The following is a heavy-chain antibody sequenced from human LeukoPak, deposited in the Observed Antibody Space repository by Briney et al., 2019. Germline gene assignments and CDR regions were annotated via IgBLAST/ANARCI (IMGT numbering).Heavy chain of an antibody. V-gene: IGHV4-39*07. D-gene: IGHD3-22*01. CDR1: GGSISSSSYY. Sequence: SETLSLTCTVSGGSISSSSYYWGWIRQPPGKGLEWIGSIYYSGSTYYNPSLKSRVTISVDTSKNQFSLKLSSVTAADTAVYYCARDPKGTYYYDSSAWGQGTLVTVSS. CDR3: ARDPKGTYYYDSSA. J-gene: IGHJ5*02. CDR2: IYYSGST.